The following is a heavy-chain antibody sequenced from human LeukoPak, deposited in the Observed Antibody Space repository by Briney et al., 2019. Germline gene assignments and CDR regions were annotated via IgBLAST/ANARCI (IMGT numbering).Heavy chain of an antibody. CDR1: GYTFTSYG. D-gene: IGHD3-9*01. CDR2: ISAYNGNT. CDR3: ARTAYDILTGSIGYYYGMDV. J-gene: IGHJ6*02. Sequence: ASVKVSCKASGYTFTSYGISWVRQAPGQGLEWMGWISAYNGNTNYAQKLQGRVTMTTDTSTSTAYMELRSLRSDDTAVYYCARTAYDILTGSIGYYYGMDVWGQGTTVTVSS. V-gene: IGHV1-18*01.